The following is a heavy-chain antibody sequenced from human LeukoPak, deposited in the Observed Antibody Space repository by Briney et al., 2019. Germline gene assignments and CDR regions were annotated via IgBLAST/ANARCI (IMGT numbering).Heavy chain of an antibody. CDR3: AKDQSSGWYGYSDY. D-gene: IGHD6-19*01. J-gene: IGHJ4*02. V-gene: IGHV3-23*01. Sequence: GGSLRLSCAASGFTFSSYAMSWLRQAPGKGLEWVSAISGNGGNTYYADSVKGRFTISRDNSKNTLYLQMNSLRAEDTAVYYCAKDQSSGWYGYSDYWGQGTLVTVSS. CDR1: GFTFSSYA. CDR2: ISGNGGNT.